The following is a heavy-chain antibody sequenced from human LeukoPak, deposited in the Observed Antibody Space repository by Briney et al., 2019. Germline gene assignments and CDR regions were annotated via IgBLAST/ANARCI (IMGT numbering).Heavy chain of an antibody. J-gene: IGHJ6*02. CDR1: GGSISIYY. CDR2: IHYSGST. D-gene: IGHD6-13*01. CDR3: ARDSGYSSSWRSYYYYGMDV. V-gene: IGHV4-59*01. Sequence: PSETLSLTCTVSGGSISIYYWSWIRQPPGKGLEWIGYIHYSGSTNYNPSLKSRVTISVDTSKNQFSLKLSSVTAADTAVYYCARDSGYSSSWRSYYYYGMDVWGQGTTVTVSS.